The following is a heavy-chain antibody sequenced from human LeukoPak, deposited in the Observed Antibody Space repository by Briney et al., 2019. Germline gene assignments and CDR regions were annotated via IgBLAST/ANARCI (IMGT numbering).Heavy chain of an antibody. CDR2: IYHSGST. Sequence: SETLSLTCTVSGYSISSGYYWGWIRQPPGKGLEWIGSIYHSGSTYYNPSLKSRVTISVDTSKNQFSLKLSSVTAADTAVYYCARTSVTAIPFYYMDVWGKGTTVTVSS. D-gene: IGHD2-21*02. CDR3: ARTSVTAIPFYYMDV. J-gene: IGHJ6*03. V-gene: IGHV4-38-2*02. CDR1: GYSISSGYY.